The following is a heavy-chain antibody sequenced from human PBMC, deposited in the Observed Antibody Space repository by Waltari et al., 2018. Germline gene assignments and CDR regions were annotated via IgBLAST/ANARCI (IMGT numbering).Heavy chain of an antibody. J-gene: IGHJ4*02. Sequence: QVQLQESGPGLVKPSETLSLTCAVSGSSIRSGSYGGWLRQPPGPGLDGSGSSYHRGSTYYNPSLKSRVTISVETSKNQSALKLSSVTAADTAVYYCARVSPATYYDLWSGGTEPYDFDDWGQGTLVTVSS. CDR1: GSSIRSGSY. V-gene: IGHV4-38-2*01. D-gene: IGHD3-3*01. CDR3: ARVSPATYYDLWSGGTEPYDFDD. CDR2: SYHRGST.